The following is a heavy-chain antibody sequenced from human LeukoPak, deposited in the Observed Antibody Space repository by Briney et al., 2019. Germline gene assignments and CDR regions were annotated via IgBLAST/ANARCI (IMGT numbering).Heavy chain of an antibody. CDR3: ARDHGSNSAFDI. CDR1: GFTFNTYA. J-gene: IGHJ3*02. D-gene: IGHD2-8*01. V-gene: IGHV3-30*04. Sequence: GRSLRLSCAASGFTFNTYAMHWVRQAPGKGLEWVAVIAYDGTDKHYADSVKSRFTISRDNSKNTLFLQMNSLRPGDTAVYYCARDHGSNSAFDIWGRGTMVTVSS. CDR2: IAYDGTDK.